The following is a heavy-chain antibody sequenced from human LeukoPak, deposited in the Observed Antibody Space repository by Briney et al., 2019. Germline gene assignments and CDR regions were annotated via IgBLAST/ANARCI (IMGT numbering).Heavy chain of an antibody. J-gene: IGHJ4*02. CDR2: ISGSGGST. D-gene: IGHD4-17*01. CDR1: GFTFSSYA. V-gene: IGHV3-23*01. Sequence: GGSLRLSCAASGFTFSSYAMSWVRQAPGKGLEWVSAISGSGGSTYYADSVKGRFTISRDNAKNSLYLQMNSLRAEDTAVYYCARDLSDYGVTRFDYWGQGTLVTVSS. CDR3: ARDLSDYGVTRFDY.